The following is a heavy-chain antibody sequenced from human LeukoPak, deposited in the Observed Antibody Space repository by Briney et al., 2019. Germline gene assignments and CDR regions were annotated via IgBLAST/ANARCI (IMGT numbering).Heavy chain of an antibody. CDR3: ARADSSSKGRHFDY. CDR1: GFTFSSYD. J-gene: IGHJ4*02. CDR2: IGTAGDT. V-gene: IGHV3-13*01. D-gene: IGHD6-13*01. Sequence: GGSLRLSCAASGFTFSSYDMHWVRQATGKGLEWVSAIGTAGDTYYPGSVKGRFTISRENAKNSLYLQMNSLRAGDTAVYYCARADSSSKGRHFDYWGQGTLVTVSS.